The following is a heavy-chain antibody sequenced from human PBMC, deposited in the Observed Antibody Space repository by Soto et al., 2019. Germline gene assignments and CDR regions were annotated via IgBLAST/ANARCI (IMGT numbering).Heavy chain of an antibody. CDR1: GFTFSNYA. V-gene: IGHV3-23*01. D-gene: IGHD6-19*01. Sequence: PGGSLRLSCAASGFTFSNYAMNWVRQAPGKGLVWVSLISASGGATYCTDSVKGRFAISRDNSKNTLYLQMNSLRAEDTAVYYCAKELDSSGWYEDLDYWGQGTLVTVSS. J-gene: IGHJ4*02. CDR3: AKELDSSGWYEDLDY. CDR2: ISASGGAT.